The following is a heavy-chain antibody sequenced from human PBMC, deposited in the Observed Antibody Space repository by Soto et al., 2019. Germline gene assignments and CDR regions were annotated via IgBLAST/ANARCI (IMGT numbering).Heavy chain of an antibody. CDR1: GFTFSSYA. Sequence: GGSLRLSCAASGFTFSSYAMSWVRQAPGKGLEWVSAISGSGGSTYYADSVKGRFTISRDNSENTLYLQMNSLRAEDTAVYYCAKRMTAPTSFDYWGQGTLVTVSS. J-gene: IGHJ4*02. CDR2: ISGSGGST. CDR3: AKRMTAPTSFDY. V-gene: IGHV3-23*01. D-gene: IGHD5-18*01.